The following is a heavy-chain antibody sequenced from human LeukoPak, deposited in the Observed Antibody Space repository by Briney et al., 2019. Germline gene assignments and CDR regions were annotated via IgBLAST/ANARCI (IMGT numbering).Heavy chain of an antibody. Sequence: GSLRLSCAASGFPFSSYSMNWVRQAPGKGLEWGSSISSSSYIYYADSVKGRFTISRDNAKNSVYLQMNSLRAEDTAVYYCARDRGVYSRTLEDWGQGTLVTVSS. CDR3: ARDRGVYSRTLED. V-gene: IGHV3-21*01. J-gene: IGHJ4*02. CDR2: ISSSSYI. CDR1: GFPFSSYS. D-gene: IGHD6-13*01.